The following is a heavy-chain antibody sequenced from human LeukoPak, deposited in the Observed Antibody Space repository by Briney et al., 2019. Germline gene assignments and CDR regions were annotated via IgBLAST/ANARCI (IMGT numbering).Heavy chain of an antibody. V-gene: IGHV4-31*03. J-gene: IGHJ4*02. CDR3: ARGDENIVRDPGIFDY. CDR2: IYYSGST. Sequence: SQTLSLTCTVSGGSISSGGYYWSWIRQHPGKGLEWIGYIYYSGSTYYNPSLKSRVTISVDTSKNQFSLKLSSVTAADTAVYYCARGDENIVRDPGIFDYWGQGTLVTVSS. CDR1: GGSISSGGYY. D-gene: IGHD3-10*01.